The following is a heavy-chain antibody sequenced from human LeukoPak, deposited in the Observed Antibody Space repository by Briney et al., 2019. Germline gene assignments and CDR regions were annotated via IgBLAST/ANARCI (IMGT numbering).Heavy chain of an antibody. Sequence: GGSLRLSCAASGFTFSGWAMHWVRQAPGKGLEWVAVIWYDGGNKYYVDSVKGRFTISRDNSKNTVYLQMNSLRADDTAVYYCARGEAGDSSAYYHNYWGQGTLVTVSS. CDR3: ARGEAGDSSAYYHNY. V-gene: IGHV3-33*01. D-gene: IGHD3-22*01. CDR2: IWYDGGNK. J-gene: IGHJ4*02. CDR1: GFTFSGWA.